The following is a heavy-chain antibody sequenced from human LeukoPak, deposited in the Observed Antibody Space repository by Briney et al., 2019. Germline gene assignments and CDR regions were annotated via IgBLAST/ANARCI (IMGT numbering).Heavy chain of an antibody. CDR1: GGSISSSSYF. J-gene: IGHJ4*02. D-gene: IGHD2-2*01. CDR3: TRAVPAAEFDY. V-gene: IGHV4-39*01. CDR2: IYYSGSS. Sequence: SETLSLTCTVSGGSISSSSYFWGWIRQPPEKGLEWIGSIYYSGSSYYNPSLKSRVTISVDTSKNQFSLRLNSVTAADTAVYYCTRAVPAAEFDYWGQGTLVTVSS.